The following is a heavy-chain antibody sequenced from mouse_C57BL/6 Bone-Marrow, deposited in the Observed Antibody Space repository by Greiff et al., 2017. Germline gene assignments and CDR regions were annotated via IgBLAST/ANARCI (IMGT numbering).Heavy chain of an antibody. J-gene: IGHJ4*01. CDR1: GFTFSDYG. D-gene: IGHD1-1*01. V-gene: IGHV5-15*01. Sequence: EVKVVESGGGLVQPGGSLKLSCAASGFTFSDYGMAWVRQAPRKGPEWVAFISNLAYSIYYADTVTGRFTISRENAKNTLYLEMSSLRSEDTAMYYCARHYYGSSYEDYAMDYWGQGTSVTVSS. CDR2: ISNLAYSI. CDR3: ARHYYGSSYEDYAMDY.